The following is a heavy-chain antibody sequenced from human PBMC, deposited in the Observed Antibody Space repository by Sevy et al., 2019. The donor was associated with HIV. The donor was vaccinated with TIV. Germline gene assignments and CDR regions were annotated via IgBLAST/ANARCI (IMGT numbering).Heavy chain of an antibody. Sequence: SETLSLTCSVSGGSISSYFWTWVRQSPGKGLEWIGNIYFTGNTDYSPSLKSRVTLSLDTSKSQFSLTLKSVTAGDTANFFCARDSTTRPRVFDYWGQGTLVTVSS. D-gene: IGHD1-1*01. V-gene: IGHV4-59*01. CDR3: ARDSTTRPRVFDY. CDR2: IYFTGNT. J-gene: IGHJ4*02. CDR1: GGSISSYF.